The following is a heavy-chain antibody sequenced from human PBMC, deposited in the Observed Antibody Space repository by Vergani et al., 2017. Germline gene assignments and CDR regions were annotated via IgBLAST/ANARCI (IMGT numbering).Heavy chain of an antibody. D-gene: IGHD3-22*01. CDR3: AKGGDSSGALFY. V-gene: IGHV3-23*01. CDR1: GFTFSSYA. Sequence: EVQLLESGGGLVQPGGSLRLSCAASGFTFSSYAMSWVRQVPGKGLEWVSGISGSGGNTYYANSVKGRFTISRDNSKNTLYLQMNSLRAEDTAVYYCAKGGDSSGALFYWGQGTLVTVSS. J-gene: IGHJ4*02. CDR2: ISGSGGNT.